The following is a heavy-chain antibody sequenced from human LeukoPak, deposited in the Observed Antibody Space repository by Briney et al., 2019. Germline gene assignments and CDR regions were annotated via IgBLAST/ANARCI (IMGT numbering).Heavy chain of an antibody. V-gene: IGHV1-69*01. CDR2: GIPIFGTA. Sequence: SVKVSCKGSGGTFSSYAISWGRQAPGQGLEWVGGGIPIFGTANYAHKFQGRGTITADESTSTAYMELRSLRSEDTAVDYCAREGRGYSYGNYFGYWGKGTLVTVSS. D-gene: IGHD5-18*01. CDR3: AREGRGYSYGNYFGY. J-gene: IGHJ4*02. CDR1: GGTFSSYA.